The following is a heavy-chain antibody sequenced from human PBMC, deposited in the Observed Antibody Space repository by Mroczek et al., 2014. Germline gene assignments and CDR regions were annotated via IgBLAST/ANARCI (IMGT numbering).Heavy chain of an antibody. J-gene: IGHJ6*03. V-gene: IGHV1-69*01. CDR1: GGTFSSYA. D-gene: IGHD1-1*01. CDR2: IIPIFGTA. Sequence: SGAEVKKPGSSVKVSCKASGGTFSSYAISWVRQAPGQGLEWMGGIIPIFGTANYAQKFQGRVTITADESTSTAYMELSSLRSEDTAVYYCAAPNWNDSDYYYYYYYMDVWGKGTTVTVSS. CDR3: AAPNWNDSDYYYYYYYMDV.